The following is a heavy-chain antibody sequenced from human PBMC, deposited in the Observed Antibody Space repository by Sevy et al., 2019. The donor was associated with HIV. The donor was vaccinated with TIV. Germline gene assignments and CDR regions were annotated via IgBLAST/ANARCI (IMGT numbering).Heavy chain of an antibody. Sequence: ASVKVSCKASGYTFSDSGYYVHWVRQAPGRGLEWMGWINPKSGATNYAQKFQGRVTMTRDTSVSTANMELNRLTSDDTAVYYCASESYDFWTGPVDYDYGMDVWGQGTTVTVSS. J-gene: IGHJ6*02. CDR1: GYTFSDSGYY. CDR3: ASESYDFWTGPVDYDYGMDV. CDR2: INPKSGAT. V-gene: IGHV1-2*02. D-gene: IGHD3-3*01.